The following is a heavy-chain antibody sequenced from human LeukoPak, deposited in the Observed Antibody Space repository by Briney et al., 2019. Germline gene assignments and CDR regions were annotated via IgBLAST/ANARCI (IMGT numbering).Heavy chain of an antibody. CDR1: GFTSSSYW. Sequence: GESLRLSCAASGFTSSSYWMHWVRQAPGKGLVWVSRISSYETSTTYVDSVKGRFTLSRDNATNTVFLQMNSLRAEDTSVYFCARGRDGYNPDYWGQGTLVTVSS. V-gene: IGHV3-74*03. D-gene: IGHD5-24*01. CDR3: ARGRDGYNPDY. J-gene: IGHJ4*02. CDR2: ISSYETST.